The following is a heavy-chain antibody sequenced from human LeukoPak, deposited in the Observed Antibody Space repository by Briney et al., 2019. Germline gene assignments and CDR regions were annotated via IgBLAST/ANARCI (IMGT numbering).Heavy chain of an antibody. V-gene: IGHV4-34*01. J-gene: IGHJ2*01. D-gene: IGHD5-18*01. Sequence: SETLSLTCTVSGGSISSYYWSWIRQPPGKGLEWIGEINHSGSTNYNPSLKSRVTISVDTSKNQFSLKLSSVTAADTAVYYCARGKRLGYSYGYRSSYWYFDLWGRGTLVTVSS. CDR2: INHSGST. CDR1: GGSISSYY. CDR3: ARGKRLGYSYGYRSSYWYFDL.